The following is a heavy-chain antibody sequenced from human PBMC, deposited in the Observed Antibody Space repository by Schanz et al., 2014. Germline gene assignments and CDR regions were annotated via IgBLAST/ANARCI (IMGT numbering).Heavy chain of an antibody. V-gene: IGHV1-69*02. D-gene: IGHD3-10*01. CDR2: FIPILDVG. Sequence: QVQLVQSGAEVKKPGSSVKVSCKASRSTFSSYTISWVRQARGQGLEWVGRFIPILDVGNYAQQFQGRVTITADKSTFTAYMDVSSLRSEDTAVYYCARGRGFYDYWGQGTLVTVSS. CDR3: ARGRGFYDY. J-gene: IGHJ4*02. CDR1: RSTFSSYT.